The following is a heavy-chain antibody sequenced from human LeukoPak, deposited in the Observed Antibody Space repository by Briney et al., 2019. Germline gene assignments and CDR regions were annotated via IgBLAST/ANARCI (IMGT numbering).Heavy chain of an antibody. V-gene: IGHV3-23*01. Sequence: GGSLRLSCAASGFTFSSYAMSWVRQAPGKGLEWVSAISGSGGSTYYADSVKGRFTISRDNSKNTLYLQMTSLRAEDTAVYYCAKKLEYSPTNNSWYFDLWGRGTLVTVSS. D-gene: IGHD6-6*01. CDR2: ISGSGGST. CDR1: GFTFSSYA. CDR3: AKKLEYSPTNNSWYFDL. J-gene: IGHJ2*01.